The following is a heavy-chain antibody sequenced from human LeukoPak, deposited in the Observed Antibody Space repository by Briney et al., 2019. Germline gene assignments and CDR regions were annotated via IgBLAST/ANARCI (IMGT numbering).Heavy chain of an antibody. CDR1: GFTFTSSA. Sequence: SVKVSCKASGFTFTSSAMQWVRQARGQRLEWIGWIVVGSGNTNYAQKFQERVTITRDMSTSTAYMELSSLRSEDTAVYYCAADHGDYYDSSGPLTYWGQGTLVTVSS. J-gene: IGHJ4*02. V-gene: IGHV1-58*02. CDR3: AADHGDYYDSSGPLTY. CDR2: IVVGSGNT. D-gene: IGHD3-22*01.